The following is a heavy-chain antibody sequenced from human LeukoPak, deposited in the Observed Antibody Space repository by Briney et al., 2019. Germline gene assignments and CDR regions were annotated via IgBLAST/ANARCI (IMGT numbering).Heavy chain of an antibody. J-gene: IGHJ4*02. Sequence: GRSLRLSCAASGFTFSSYGMHWVRQAPGKGLEWVAVISYDGSNKYYADSVKGRFTISRDNSKNTLYLQMNSLRAEDAGVYYCAKRGQYYYDSSGYYYQDWGQGTLVIVSS. CDR3: AKRGQYYYDSSGYYYQD. CDR1: GFTFSSYG. CDR2: ISYDGSNK. V-gene: IGHV3-30*18. D-gene: IGHD3-22*01.